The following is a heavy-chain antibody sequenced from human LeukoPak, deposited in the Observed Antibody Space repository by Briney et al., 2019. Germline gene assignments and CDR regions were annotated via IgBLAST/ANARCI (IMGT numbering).Heavy chain of an antibody. J-gene: IGHJ4*02. CDR1: GGSFSGYY. D-gene: IGHD2-15*01. V-gene: IGHV4-34*01. Sequence: SSETLSLTCAVYGGSFSGYYWSWIRQPPGKGLEWIGEINHSGSTNYNPSLKSRVTVSIDTSKNQFSLKLSSVTAADTAVYYCARRCSGGSCYNYRGQGTLVTVSS. CDR2: INHSGST. CDR3: ARRCSGGSCYNY.